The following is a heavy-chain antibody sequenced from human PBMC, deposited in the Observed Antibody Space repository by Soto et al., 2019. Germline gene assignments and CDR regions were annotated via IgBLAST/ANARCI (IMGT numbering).Heavy chain of an antibody. Sequence: GGSLRLSCAASGFTFSTYDMHWVRQATGKGLEWVSGIGTAADTYYPGSVKGRFTISRENANNSLYLQMNTLRAGDTAVYYCARTPRGYDGYFDQWGQGTLVTVSS. J-gene: IGHJ4*02. CDR1: GFTFSTYD. CDR3: ARTPRGYDGYFDQ. V-gene: IGHV3-13*01. D-gene: IGHD3-10*01. CDR2: IGTAADT.